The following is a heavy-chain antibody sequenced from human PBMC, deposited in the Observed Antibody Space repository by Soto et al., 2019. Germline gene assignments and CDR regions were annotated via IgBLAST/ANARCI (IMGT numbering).Heavy chain of an antibody. CDR1: GYTFTSYY. J-gene: IGHJ4*02. V-gene: IGHV1-46*01. D-gene: IGHD6-19*01. Sequence: GASVKVSCKASGYTFTSYYMHWVRQAPGQGLEWMGIINPSGGSTSYAQKFQGRVTMTRDTSTNTVYMELSSLRSEDTAVYYCAREGLWAVADYWGQGTLVTVSS. CDR2: INPSGGST. CDR3: AREGLWAVADY.